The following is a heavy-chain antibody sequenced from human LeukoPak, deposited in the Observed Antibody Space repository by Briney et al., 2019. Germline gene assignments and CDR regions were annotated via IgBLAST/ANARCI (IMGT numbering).Heavy chain of an antibody. CDR3: ARGSGYSYGYVDY. V-gene: IGHV3-53*01. J-gene: IGHJ4*02. CDR2: IYSGGST. Sequence: GGSLRLSCAASGFTVSSNYMSWVRQAPGKGLEWVSVIYSGGSTYYADSVKGRFTISRDNSKNTLYLQMNSLRAEDTAVYYCARGSGYSYGYVDYWGQGTLVTVSS. D-gene: IGHD5-18*01. CDR1: GFTVSSNY.